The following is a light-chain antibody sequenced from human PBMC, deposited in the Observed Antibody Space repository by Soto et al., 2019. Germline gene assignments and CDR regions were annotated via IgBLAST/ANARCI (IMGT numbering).Light chain of an antibody. CDR3: SSYAGSNNPVV. CDR2: EVT. V-gene: IGLV2-8*01. Sequence: QSALTQPPSASGSPGQSVTISCTGTSSDVGAYNYVCWYQQHPGKAPKLIISEVTKRPSGVPDRFSGSKSGNTASLTVTGLQAEDEADYYCSSYAGSNNPVVFGGGTKVTVL. CDR1: SSDVGAYNY. J-gene: IGLJ2*01.